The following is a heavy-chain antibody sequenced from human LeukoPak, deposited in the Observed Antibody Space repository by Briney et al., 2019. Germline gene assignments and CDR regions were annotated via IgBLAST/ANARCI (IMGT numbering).Heavy chain of an antibody. D-gene: IGHD1-14*01. CDR1: GFTVSSNY. V-gene: IGHV3-66*02. CDR3: ARDPDSSSGMDV. Sequence: GGSLRLSCAASGFTVSSNYMSWVRQAPGKGLEWVSVIYSGSSTYYADSVKGRFTISRDNSKNTLYLQMNSLRAEDTAVYYCARDPDSSSGMDVWGQGTTVTVSS. CDR2: IYSGSST. J-gene: IGHJ6*02.